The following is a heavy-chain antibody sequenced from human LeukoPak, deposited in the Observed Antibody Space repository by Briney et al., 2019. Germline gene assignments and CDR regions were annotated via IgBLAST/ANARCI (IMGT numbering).Heavy chain of an antibody. D-gene: IGHD6-13*01. CDR3: ANPLWQQPEHNWFDP. Sequence: GGSLRLSCAASGFTFSSYALSWVRQAPGKGLEWVSAISSSGGSTYYADSVKGRFTISRDNSKSTLYLQMNSLRAEDTAVYYCANPLWQQPEHNWFDPWGQGTLVTVSS. V-gene: IGHV3-23*01. CDR1: GFTFSSYA. CDR2: ISSSGGST. J-gene: IGHJ5*02.